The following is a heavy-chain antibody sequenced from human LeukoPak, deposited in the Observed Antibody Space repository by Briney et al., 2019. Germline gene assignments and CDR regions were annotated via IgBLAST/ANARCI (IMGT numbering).Heavy chain of an antibody. CDR3: AKDSASMQTYYFDY. CDR2: ISGSGGST. J-gene: IGHJ4*02. Sequence: GGSLRLSCAASGFTFSSYAMSWVRQAPGKGLEWVSGISGSGGSTDYADSVKGRFTISRDKSKNTLCLQMNSLRAEDTAVYYCAKDSASMQTYYFDYWGQGTLVTVSS. CDR1: GFTFSSYA. V-gene: IGHV3-23*01.